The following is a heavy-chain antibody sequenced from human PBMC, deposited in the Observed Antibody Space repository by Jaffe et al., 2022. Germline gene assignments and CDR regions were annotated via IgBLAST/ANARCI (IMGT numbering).Heavy chain of an antibody. V-gene: IGHV3-30*02. CDR2: IRYDENK. D-gene: IGHD6-19*01. Sequence: QVQLVESGGGVVQPGGSLRLSCAASGFTFSNYGMHWVRQAPGKGLEWVSFIRYDENKNYADSVKGRFTISRDNSKNMVYLHMNSLRAEDTAVYYCTKDWQWASDYWGQGTLVTVSS. CDR3: TKDWQWASDY. J-gene: IGHJ4*02. CDR1: GFTFSNYG.